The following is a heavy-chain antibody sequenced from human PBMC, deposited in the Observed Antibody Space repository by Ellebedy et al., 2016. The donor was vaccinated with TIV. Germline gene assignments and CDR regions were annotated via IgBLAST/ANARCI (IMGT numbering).Heavy chain of an antibody. Sequence: GGSLRLSXAASGFTFRTYAMTWVRQAPGKGLDWVSAISGGGDSTDYADSVKGRFTISRDISKNTLYLQMDSLRAEDTAVYYCAKDRITIFGVVIKWFVPWGQGTLVTVSS. CDR2: ISGGGDST. J-gene: IGHJ5*02. CDR1: GFTFRTYA. D-gene: IGHD3-3*01. CDR3: AKDRITIFGVVIKWFVP. V-gene: IGHV3-23*01.